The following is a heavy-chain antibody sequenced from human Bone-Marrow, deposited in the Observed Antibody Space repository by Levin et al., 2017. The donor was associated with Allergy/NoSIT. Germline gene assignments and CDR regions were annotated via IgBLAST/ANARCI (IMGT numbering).Heavy chain of an antibody. V-gene: IGHV3-21*06. CDR3: ASWAMFYYDGSDFDYFYYGMDV. CDR2: ISGGSSRI. J-gene: IGHJ6*02. Sequence: GESLKISCAASGLSFSNYDMNWVRQAPGKGLEWVSSISGGSSRIYYADSVKGPFAISRDNAKNSLYLQMNSLRVEDTAVYYCASWAMFYYDGSDFDYFYYGMDVWGQGTTVTVSS. D-gene: IGHD3-16*01. CDR1: GLSFSNYD.